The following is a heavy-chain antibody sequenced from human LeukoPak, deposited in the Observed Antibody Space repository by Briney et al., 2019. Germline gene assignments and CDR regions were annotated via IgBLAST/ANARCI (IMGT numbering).Heavy chain of an antibody. D-gene: IGHD3-10*01. CDR1: GFTFSSYW. Sequence: GGSLRLSCAASGFTFSSYWMHWVRHASGKGLVWVSVSRMNSDVSSRSYADSVKGRFTISRDNAKNTLYLQMNSLRAEDTAVYYCAREYRSGDFDYWGQGTLVTVSS. CDR2: MNSDVSSR. V-gene: IGHV3-74*01. CDR3: AREYRSGDFDY. J-gene: IGHJ4*02.